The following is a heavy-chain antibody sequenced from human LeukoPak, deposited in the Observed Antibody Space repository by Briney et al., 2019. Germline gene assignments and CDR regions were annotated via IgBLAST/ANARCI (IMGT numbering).Heavy chain of an antibody. CDR3: ARGVDYDAFDI. CDR2: INHSGST. CDR1: GGSFSGYY. D-gene: IGHD4-17*01. J-gene: IGHJ3*02. Sequence: SETLSLTCAVYGGSFSGYYWSWIRQPPGKGLEWIGEINHSGSTNYNPSLKSRVTISVDRSKNQFSLKLSSVTAADTAVYYCARGVDYDAFDIWGQGTMVTVSS. V-gene: IGHV4-34*01.